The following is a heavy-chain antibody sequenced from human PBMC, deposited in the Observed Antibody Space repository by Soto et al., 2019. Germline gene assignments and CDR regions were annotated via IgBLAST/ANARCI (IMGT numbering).Heavy chain of an antibody. J-gene: IGHJ6*02. Sequence: SETLSLTCAVSGGSISSGGYSWSWIRQPPGKGLEWIGYIYHSGSTYYNPSLKSRVTISVDRSKNQFSLKLSSVTAADTAVYYCARGPGYYDSSGYSAYYYYYGMDVWGQGTTVTV. CDR3: ARGPGYYDSSGYSAYYYYYGMDV. V-gene: IGHV4-30-2*01. D-gene: IGHD3-22*01. CDR1: GGSISSGGYS. CDR2: IYHSGST.